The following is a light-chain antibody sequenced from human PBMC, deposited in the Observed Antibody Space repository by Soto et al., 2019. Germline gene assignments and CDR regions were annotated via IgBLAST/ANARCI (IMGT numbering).Light chain of an antibody. CDR1: SSDIGGYNY. J-gene: IGLJ1*01. CDR2: TVT. V-gene: IGLV2-11*01. CDR3: CSYAGSSSYV. Sequence: QSALTQPRSVSGSPGQSVTIPCTGTSSDIGGYNYVSWYQQHPGKAPKLMIYTVTKRPSGVPDRFSGSKSDNTAYLTISGFQADDEADYYCCSYAGSSSYVFGTGTKLTVL.